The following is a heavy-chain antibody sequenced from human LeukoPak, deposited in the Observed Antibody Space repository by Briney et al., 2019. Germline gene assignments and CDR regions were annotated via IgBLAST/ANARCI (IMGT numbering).Heavy chain of an antibody. D-gene: IGHD6-13*01. J-gene: IGHJ3*02. CDR2: ISSSSSYI. Sequence: GSLRLSCAASGFTFSSYSMNWVRQAPGKGLEWVSSISSSSSYIYYADSVKGRFTISRDNAKNSLYLQMNSLRAEDTAVYYCARAKVPKYSSSWPGDAFDIWGQGTMVTVSS. CDR1: GFTFSSYS. CDR3: ARAKVPKYSSSWPGDAFDI. V-gene: IGHV3-21*01.